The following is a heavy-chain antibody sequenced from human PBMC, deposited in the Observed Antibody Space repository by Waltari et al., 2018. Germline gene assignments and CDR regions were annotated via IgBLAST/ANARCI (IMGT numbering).Heavy chain of an antibody. CDR3: ARQVAPGHSTSWYFDS. Sequence: QVQLQESGPGLVRPSESLSLACGVSGGSISSNGYAWAWVRQPPGEGVEWSASVSYSATPFATPSLSSRLSAFGDTSKNQVSRRLSSVTAADTARYFCARQVAPGHSTSWYFDSWGRGTLVTVFS. CDR2: VSYSATP. D-gene: IGHD6-13*01. CDR1: GGSISSNGYA. V-gene: IGHV4-39*01. J-gene: IGHJ4*02.